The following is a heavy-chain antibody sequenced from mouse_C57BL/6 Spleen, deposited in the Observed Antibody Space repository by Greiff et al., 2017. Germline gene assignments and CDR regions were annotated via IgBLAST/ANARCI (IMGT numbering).Heavy chain of an antibody. V-gene: IGHV1-4*01. Sequence: VQLQQSGAELARPGASVKMSCKASGYTFTSYTMHWVKQRPGQGLEWIGYINPSSGYTKYNQKFKDKATLTADKSSSTAYMQLSSLTSEDSAVYYCARWGITTVVADYAMDYWGQGTSVTVSS. D-gene: IGHD1-1*01. CDR1: GYTFTSYT. CDR3: ARWGITTVVADYAMDY. CDR2: INPSSGYT. J-gene: IGHJ4*01.